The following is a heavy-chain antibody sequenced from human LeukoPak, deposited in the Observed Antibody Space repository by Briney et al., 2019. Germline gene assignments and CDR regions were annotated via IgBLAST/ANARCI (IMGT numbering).Heavy chain of an antibody. V-gene: IGHV3-74*01. J-gene: IGHJ4*02. CDR2: ISSDGTSL. CDR1: GFTFSNYR. CDR3: VRGTSSEAAAAIRLFDN. D-gene: IGHD6-13*01. Sequence: GGSLRLSCAASGFTFSNYRMHWVRQAPGEGLVWVSQISSDGTSLNYADSVKGRVTVSRDNAKNTLYLQMNTLRAEDTAVYYCVRGTSSEAAAAIRLFDNWGQGTLVTVSS.